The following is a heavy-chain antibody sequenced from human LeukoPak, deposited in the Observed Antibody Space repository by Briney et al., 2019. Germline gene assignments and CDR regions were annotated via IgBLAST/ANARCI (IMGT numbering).Heavy chain of an antibody. CDR2: ISSSGSTI. CDR3: ARVVELPFSWYFDL. D-gene: IGHD1-7*01. Sequence: GGSLRLSCAASGFTFSDYYMSWIRQAPGKGLEWVSYISSSGSTIYYADSVKGRFTISRDNAKNSLYLQMNSLRAEDTAVYYCARVVELPFSWYFDLWGRGTLVTVSS. J-gene: IGHJ2*01. CDR1: GFTFSDYY. V-gene: IGHV3-11*01.